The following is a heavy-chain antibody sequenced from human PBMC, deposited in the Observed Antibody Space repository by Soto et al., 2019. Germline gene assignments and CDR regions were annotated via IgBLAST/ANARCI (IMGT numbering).Heavy chain of an antibody. V-gene: IGHV3-23*01. CDR2: ISGSGGST. CDR1: GFTFSSYA. Sequence: GGSLRLSCAASGFTFSSYAMTWVRQAPGKGLEWVSAISGSGGSTYYADSVKGRFTISRDNSKNTLYLQMNSLRAEDTAVYYCAKAPRLRDTYYFDYWGQGTLVTVSA. J-gene: IGHJ4*02. CDR3: AKAPRLRDTYYFDY. D-gene: IGHD3-16*01.